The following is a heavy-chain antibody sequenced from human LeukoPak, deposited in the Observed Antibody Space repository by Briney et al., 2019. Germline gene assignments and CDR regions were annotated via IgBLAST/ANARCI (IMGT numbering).Heavy chain of an antibody. V-gene: IGHV3-33*01. CDR3: ARGGYSCDY. J-gene: IGHJ4*02. Sequence: GGSLRLSCVASGFTFSNYAMHWVRQAPGKGLEWVAVIWYDGSGGYYADSVKGRFTVSRDNSKNSLFLQMNSLRAGDSAVYYCARGGYSCDYWGQGTLVTVSS. D-gene: IGHD5-12*01. CDR1: GFTFSNYA. CDR2: IWYDGSGG.